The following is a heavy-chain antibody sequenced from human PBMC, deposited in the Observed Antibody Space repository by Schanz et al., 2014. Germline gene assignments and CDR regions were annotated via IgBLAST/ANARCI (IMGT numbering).Heavy chain of an antibody. Sequence: QVQLVQSEAEVKKPGSSVKVSCKASGGTFSSYTISWVRQAPGQGLEWMGWISPYNGNTNYAPKVQGRVTVTTDTSTSTVYMELRSLTSDDTAVYYCARAKRFGDMDVWGQGTTVTVSS. CDR1: GGTFSSYT. V-gene: IGHV1-18*01. CDR3: ARAKRFGDMDV. J-gene: IGHJ6*02. CDR2: ISPYNGNT. D-gene: IGHD3-10*01.